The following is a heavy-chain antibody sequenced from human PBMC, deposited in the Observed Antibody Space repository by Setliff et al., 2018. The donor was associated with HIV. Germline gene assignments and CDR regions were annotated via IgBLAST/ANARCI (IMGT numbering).Heavy chain of an antibody. V-gene: IGHV4-30-2*06. J-gene: IGHJ4*02. Sequence: KASETLSLTCAVSGDSMSSGDYSWNWIRQSPGKGLEWIGYIYPSGRTYYNPSLKNRVTMSIDRSKKQFSLKLSSVTAADTAVFYCARLTTTYYYDSSAYYHPVWGQGTLVTVSS. D-gene: IGHD3-22*01. CDR2: IYPSGRT. CDR1: GDSMSSGDYS. CDR3: ARLTTTYYYDSSAYYHPV.